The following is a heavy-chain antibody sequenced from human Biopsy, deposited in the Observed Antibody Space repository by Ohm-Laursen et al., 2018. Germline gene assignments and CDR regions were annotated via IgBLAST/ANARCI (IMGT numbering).Heavy chain of an antibody. D-gene: IGHD5-12*01. CDR1: GYSVTNDYY. J-gene: IGHJ6*02. V-gene: IGHV4-38-2*01. CDR2: IYYDGIT. Sequence: PGTLSLTCAVSGYSVTNDYYWGWIRQPPGKGLEWIGNIYYDGITYYNPPLKSRVAMSVDTSKNQFSLRLTSVTAADTAVYYCARVAGGYAYYYGMDVWGQGTTVIVSS. CDR3: ARVAGGYAYYYGMDV.